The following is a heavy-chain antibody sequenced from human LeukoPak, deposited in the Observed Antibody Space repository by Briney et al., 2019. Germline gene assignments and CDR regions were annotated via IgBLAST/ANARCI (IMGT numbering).Heavy chain of an antibody. Sequence: SETLSLTCTVAGGSISSYYWSWIRQPPRKGLEWIGYIYYSGSTNYNPSLKRRVTISVDTSKNQFSLKLSSVTAADTAVYYCARSMVRGVIPFYSYYGMDVWGQGTTVTVSS. D-gene: IGHD3-10*01. CDR3: ARSMVRGVIPFYSYYGMDV. J-gene: IGHJ6*02. CDR2: IYYSGST. CDR1: GGSISSYY. V-gene: IGHV4-59*01.